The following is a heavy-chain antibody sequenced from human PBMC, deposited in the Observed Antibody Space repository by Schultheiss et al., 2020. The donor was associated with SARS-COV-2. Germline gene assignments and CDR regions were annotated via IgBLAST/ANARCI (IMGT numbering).Heavy chain of an antibody. D-gene: IGHD3-16*01. V-gene: IGHV3-74*01. J-gene: IGHJ6*02. CDR1: GFTFSSYW. CDR3: ARDRDYGDYAMDV. Sequence: GGSLRLSCAASGFTFSSYWMSWVRQAPGKGLVWVSRINSDGSSTSYADSVKGRFTISRDNAKNTLYLQMDSLRVDDTAVYFCARDRDYGDYAMDVWGQGTTVTVSS. CDR2: INSDGSST.